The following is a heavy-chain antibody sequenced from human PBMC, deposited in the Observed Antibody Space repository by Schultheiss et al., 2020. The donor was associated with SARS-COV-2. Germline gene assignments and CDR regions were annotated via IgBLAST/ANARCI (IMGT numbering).Heavy chain of an antibody. CDR2: IIPILGIT. D-gene: IGHD3-22*01. CDR1: GYTFSSSG. CDR3: ARDLTYYYDSSGYYNLLDY. V-gene: IGHV1-69*10. Sequence: SVKVSCKASGYTFSSSGVNWVRQAPGQGLEWMGWIIPILGITNYAQNFQGRVTITADESTSTAYMELSSLRSDDTAVYYCARDLTYYYDSSGYYNLLDYWGQGTLVTVSS. J-gene: IGHJ4*02.